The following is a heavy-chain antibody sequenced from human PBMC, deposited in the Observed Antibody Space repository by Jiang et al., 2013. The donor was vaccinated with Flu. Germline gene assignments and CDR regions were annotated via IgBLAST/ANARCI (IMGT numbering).Heavy chain of an antibody. Sequence: GAEVKKPGSSVKVSCKASGGTFSSYAISWVRQAPGQGLEWMGRIIPILGIANYAQKFQGRVTITADKSTSTAYMELSSLRSEDTAVYYCARDYLSRDGYSPFDYWGQGTLVTVSS. CDR2: IIPILGIA. J-gene: IGHJ4*02. CDR3: ARDYLSRDGYSPFDY. CDR1: GGTFSSYA. V-gene: IGHV1-69*04. D-gene: IGHD5-24*01.